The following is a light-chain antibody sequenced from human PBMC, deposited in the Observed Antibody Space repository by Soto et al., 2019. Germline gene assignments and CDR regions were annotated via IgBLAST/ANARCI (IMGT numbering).Light chain of an antibody. J-gene: IGKJ5*01. CDR3: QQYYTTPSIT. V-gene: IGKV3-15*01. Sequence: IVRPQSPATLSVSPGERATLSCRASQSVSIKLAWYQQKPGQAPRLLIYDTSTRATGIPARFSGSGSGTDFALTISSLQAEDVAVYYCQQYYTTPSITFGQGTRLEIK. CDR2: DTS. CDR1: QSVSIK.